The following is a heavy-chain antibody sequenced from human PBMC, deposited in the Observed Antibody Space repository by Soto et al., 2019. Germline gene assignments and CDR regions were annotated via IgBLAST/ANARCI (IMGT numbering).Heavy chain of an antibody. CDR2: IYSGGST. V-gene: IGHV3-53*01. CDR1: GFTLSSNY. Sequence: GGSLRLSCATSGFTLSSNYKSWGPPAPGKGLEWVSVIYSGGSTYYADSVKGRFTISRDNSKNTLYLQMNSLRAEDTAVYYCARDPVDTAMDSLYYYHGMDVWGQGTTVTVSS. CDR3: ARDPVDTAMDSLYYYHGMDV. J-gene: IGHJ6*02. D-gene: IGHD5-18*01.